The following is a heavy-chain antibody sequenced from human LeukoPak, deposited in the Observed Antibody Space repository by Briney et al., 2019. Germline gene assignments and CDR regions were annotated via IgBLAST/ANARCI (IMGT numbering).Heavy chain of an antibody. Sequence: VASVKVSCKASGYTFTSYGISWVRQAPGQGLEWMGWISAYNGNTNYAQKLQGRVTMTTDTSTSTAYMELRSLRSEDTAVYYCASSLTMVRGVIILYSAWFDPWGQGTLVPVSS. CDR2: ISAYNGNT. CDR3: ASSLTMVRGVIILYSAWFDP. J-gene: IGHJ5*02. V-gene: IGHV1-18*01. D-gene: IGHD3-10*01. CDR1: GYTFTSYG.